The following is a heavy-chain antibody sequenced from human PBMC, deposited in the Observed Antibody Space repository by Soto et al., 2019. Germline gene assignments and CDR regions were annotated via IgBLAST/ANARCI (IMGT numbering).Heavy chain of an antibody. CDR1: GFTFSSYA. D-gene: IGHD3-3*01. CDR2: ISGSGGST. Sequence: GGSLRLSCAASGFTFSSYAMSWVRQAPGKGLEWVSAISGSGGSTYYADSVKGRFTISRDNSKNSLYLQMNSLRAEDTAVYYCANPSPPIFGVVTDYWGQGTLVTVSS. V-gene: IGHV3-23*01. J-gene: IGHJ4*02. CDR3: ANPSPPIFGVVTDY.